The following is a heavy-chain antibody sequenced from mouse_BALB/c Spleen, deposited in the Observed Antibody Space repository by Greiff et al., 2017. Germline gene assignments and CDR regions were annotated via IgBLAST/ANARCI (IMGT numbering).Heavy chain of an antibody. V-gene: IGHV14-3*02. D-gene: IGHD3-1*01. CDR1: GFNIKDTY. Sequence: EVKLMESGAELVKPGASVKLSCTASGFNIKDTYMHWVKQRPEQGLEWIGRIDPANGNTKYDPKFQGKATITADTSSNTAYLQLSSLTSEDTAVYYCARSELGEAYWGQGTLVTVSA. J-gene: IGHJ3*01. CDR3: ARSELGEAY. CDR2: IDPANGNT.